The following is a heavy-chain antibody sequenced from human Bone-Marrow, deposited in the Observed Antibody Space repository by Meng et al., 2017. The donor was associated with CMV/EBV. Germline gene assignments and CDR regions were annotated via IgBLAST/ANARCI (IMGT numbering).Heavy chain of an antibody. CDR1: GYTFTGYY. V-gene: IGHV1-2*02. D-gene: IGHD4-11*01. J-gene: IGHJ3*02. Sequence: ASVKVSCKASGYTFTGYYMHWVRQAPGQGLEWMGWINPNSGGTNYAQKCQGRVTMTRDTSIGTAYMELSRLRSDDTAVYYCARGLQPPIPGDIWGQGTMVTVSS. CDR3: ARGLQPPIPGDI. CDR2: INPNSGGT.